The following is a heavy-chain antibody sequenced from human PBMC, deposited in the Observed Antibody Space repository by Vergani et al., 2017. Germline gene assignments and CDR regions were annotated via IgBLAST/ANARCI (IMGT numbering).Heavy chain of an antibody. Sequence: QVQLVQSGAEVKKPGASVKVSCKASGYTFTSYGISWVRQAPGQGLEWMGWISAYNGNTHYAQKLQGRVTMTTDTSTSTAYMELRSLRSDDTAVYYCARDCSGGSCYLKSPLDFDYWGQGTLVTVSS. J-gene: IGHJ4*02. D-gene: IGHD2-15*01. V-gene: IGHV1-18*01. CDR2: ISAYNGNT. CDR1: GYTFTSYG. CDR3: ARDCSGGSCYLKSPLDFDY.